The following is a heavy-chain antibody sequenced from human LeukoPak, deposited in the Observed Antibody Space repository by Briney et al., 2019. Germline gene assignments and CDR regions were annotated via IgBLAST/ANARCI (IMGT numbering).Heavy chain of an antibody. CDR3: AALTMIRGVIGY. V-gene: IGHV3-7*01. D-gene: IGHD3-10*01. CDR1: GFTFSSYW. CDR2: INQDGSEE. J-gene: IGHJ4*02. Sequence: GGSLRLSCAASGFTFSSYWMTWVRQAPGTGLEWVANINQDGSEEYYVDSVKGRFTISRDNAKNSLYLQMNSLRAEDTVVYYCAALTMIRGVIGYWGQGTLVTVSS.